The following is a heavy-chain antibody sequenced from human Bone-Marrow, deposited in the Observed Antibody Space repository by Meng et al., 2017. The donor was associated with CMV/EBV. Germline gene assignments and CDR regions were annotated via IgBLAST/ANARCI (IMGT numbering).Heavy chain of an antibody. J-gene: IGHJ4*02. V-gene: IGHV4-39*01. D-gene: IGHD5-12*01. CDR1: GGFISSNSYY. Sequence: SETLSLTCTVSGGFISSNSYYWGWIRQPPGKGLEWIGSMYYSGSTHYNPSLKSRVTISVDTSKNQFSLKLGSVTAADTAVYYCARQWLGVPDYWGQGTLVTVSS. CDR2: MYYSGST. CDR3: ARQWLGVPDY.